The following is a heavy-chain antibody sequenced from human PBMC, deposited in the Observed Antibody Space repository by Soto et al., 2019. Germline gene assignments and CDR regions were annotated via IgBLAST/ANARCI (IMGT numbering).Heavy chain of an antibody. Sequence: SETLSFTCTVSVGSISSSSYYLGWILQPPGKGLEWIGSIYYSGSTYYNPSLKSRVTISVDTSKNQFSLKLSSVTSSDTAVYYCGRRRYSISSADWFDPRGQRTLVTVS. D-gene: IGHD6-6*01. CDR1: VGSISSSSYY. J-gene: IGHJ5*02. CDR2: IYYSGST. CDR3: GRRRYSISSADWFDP. V-gene: IGHV4-39*01.